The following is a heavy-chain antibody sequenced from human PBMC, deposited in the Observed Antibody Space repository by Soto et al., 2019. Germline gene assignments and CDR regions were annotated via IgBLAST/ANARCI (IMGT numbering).Heavy chain of an antibody. CDR2: ISSNGGST. Sequence: PGGSLRLSCLASRFTFSTYAMHWVRQAPGKGLGYVSTISSNGGSTYYADSVKGRFTISRDNSKNTLYLQMSSLRAEDTAVYYCVKYYFDSSGYYGLNAFDIWGQGTMVTVSS. CDR1: RFTFSTYA. CDR3: VKYYFDSSGYYGLNAFDI. D-gene: IGHD3-22*01. V-gene: IGHV3-64D*06. J-gene: IGHJ3*02.